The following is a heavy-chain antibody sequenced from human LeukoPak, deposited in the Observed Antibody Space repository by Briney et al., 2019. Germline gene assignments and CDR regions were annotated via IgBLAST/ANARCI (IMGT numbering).Heavy chain of an antibody. CDR2: IWYDGSNK. CDR1: GFTFSSYG. J-gene: IGHJ4*02. Sequence: GGPLRLSCAASGFTFSSYGMHWVRQAPGKGLEWVAVIWYDGSNKYYADSVKGRFTISRDNSKNTLYLQMNSLRAEDTAVYYCAKDLWPYYYDSSGYPDYWGQGTLVTVSS. CDR3: AKDLWPYYYDSSGYPDY. D-gene: IGHD3-22*01. V-gene: IGHV3-33*06.